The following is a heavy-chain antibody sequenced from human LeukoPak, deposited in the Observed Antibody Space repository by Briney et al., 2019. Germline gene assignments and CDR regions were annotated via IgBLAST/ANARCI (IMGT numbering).Heavy chain of an antibody. CDR1: GGSISSGGYS. CDR3: ARGGQGALKG. D-gene: IGHD1-26*01. V-gene: IGHV4-30-2*01. CDR2: IYHSGST. Sequence: PSQTLSLTCAVSGGSISSGGYSWSWIRQPPGKGLEWIGYIYHSGSTYYNPSLKSRVTISVDRSKNQFSLKLSSVTAADTAVYYCARGGQGALKGWGQGTLVTVSS. J-gene: IGHJ4*02.